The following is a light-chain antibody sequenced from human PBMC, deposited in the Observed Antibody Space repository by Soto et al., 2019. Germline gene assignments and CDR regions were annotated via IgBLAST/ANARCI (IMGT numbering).Light chain of an antibody. CDR3: VLYVGGGIW. CDR2: STD. J-gene: IGLJ3*02. CDR1: SGSVSTNYY. Sequence: QTVVTQEPSFSVSPGGTVTLTCGLSSGSVSTNYYPSWYQQTPGQAPRTLIYSTDTRSSGVPDRFSGSILGNKAALTITGAQADDESYYFCVLYVGGGIWFGGGTKLTVL. V-gene: IGLV8-61*01.